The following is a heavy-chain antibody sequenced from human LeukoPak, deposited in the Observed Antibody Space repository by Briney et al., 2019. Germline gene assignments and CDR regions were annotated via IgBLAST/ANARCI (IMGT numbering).Heavy chain of an antibody. Sequence: SETLSLTCSVSGGSISDYYWSWIRQPPGKGLEWIGYIYYSGNTNYNPSLKSRVTISVDTSKNQFSLKLSSVTAADTAVYYCARGVQLERFDYWGQGTLVTVSS. V-gene: IGHV4-59*01. CDR1: GGSISDYY. CDR3: ARGVQLERFDY. CDR2: IYYSGNT. D-gene: IGHD1-1*01. J-gene: IGHJ4*02.